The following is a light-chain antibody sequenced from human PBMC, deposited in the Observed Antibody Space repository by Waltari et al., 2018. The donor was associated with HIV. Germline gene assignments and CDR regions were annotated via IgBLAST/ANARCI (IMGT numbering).Light chain of an antibody. V-gene: IGKV4-1*01. Sequence: DIVMTQSPDSLAVSLGERATINCTSSASILYSSNNKNYLAWYQQKPGHPPQLLIYWASTRESGVPDRFSGSGSGTDFTLTISSLQAEDVAVYFCQQYYSTPPWTFGQGTKVEIK. CDR3: QQYYSTPPWT. J-gene: IGKJ1*01. CDR2: WAS. CDR1: ASILYSSNNKNY.